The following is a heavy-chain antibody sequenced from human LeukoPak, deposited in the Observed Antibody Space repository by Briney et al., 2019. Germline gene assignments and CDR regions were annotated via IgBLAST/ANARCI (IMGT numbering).Heavy chain of an antibody. CDR2: IKSKTDGGTT. CDR3: TTRIAAAGGGSHFDY. J-gene: IGHJ4*02. D-gene: IGHD6-13*01. CDR1: GFTFSNAW. V-gene: IGHV3-15*07. Sequence: KAGGSLRLSCAASGFTFSNAWMNWVRQAPGRGLEWVGCIKSKTDGGTTDYAAPVKGRFTISRDDSKNMLYLQMNSLKTEDTAVYYCTTRIAAAGGGSHFDYWGQGTLVTVSS.